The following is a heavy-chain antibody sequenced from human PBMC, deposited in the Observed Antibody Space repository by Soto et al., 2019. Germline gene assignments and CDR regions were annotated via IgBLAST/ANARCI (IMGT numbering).Heavy chain of an antibody. Sequence: SETLSLTCTVSGGSISSYYWSWIRQHPGKGLEWIGYIYYSGSTNYNPSLKSRVTISVDTSKNQFSLKLSSVTAADTAVYYCAREGYSYGYLYGMDVWGQGTTVTVS. CDR1: GGSISSYY. V-gene: IGHV4-59*01. D-gene: IGHD5-18*01. CDR2: IYYSGST. J-gene: IGHJ6*02. CDR3: AREGYSYGYLYGMDV.